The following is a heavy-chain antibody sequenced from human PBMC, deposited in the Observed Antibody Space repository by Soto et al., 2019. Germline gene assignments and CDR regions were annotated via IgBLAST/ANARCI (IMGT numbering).Heavy chain of an antibody. D-gene: IGHD2-15*01. CDR3: ARARWYDAFDV. J-gene: IGHJ3*01. CDR1: GFFTSSGNY. Sequence: PSETLSLTCAVFGFFTSSGNYWGWIRKPPGKGLEWIGSIFHGGNTYYNPSLKSRVTISVDMSKNQFSLKLNSVTAADTAVYYCARARWYDAFDVWGQGTVVTVSS. CDR2: IFHGGNT. V-gene: IGHV4-38-2*01.